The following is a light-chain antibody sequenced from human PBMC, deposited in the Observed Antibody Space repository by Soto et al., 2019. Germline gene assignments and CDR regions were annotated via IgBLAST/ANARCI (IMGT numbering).Light chain of an antibody. CDR2: EVT. V-gene: IGLV2-8*01. J-gene: IGLJ1*01. CDR3: TWNAGTNTFV. Sequence: QSALTQPPSASGSPGQSVTISCTGTSGDIGGYDYVSWYQQHPGKAPKLMIYEVTKRPLGVPDRFSGSKSGNTASLTVYGLQAEDEADYYCTWNAGTNTFVFGSGTKVTVL. CDR1: SGDIGGYDY.